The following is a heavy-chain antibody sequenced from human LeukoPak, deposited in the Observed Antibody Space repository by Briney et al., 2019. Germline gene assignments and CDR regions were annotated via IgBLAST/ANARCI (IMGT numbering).Heavy chain of an antibody. V-gene: IGHV4-34*01. Sequence: SETLSLTCAVYGGSFSGYYWSWIRQPPGKGLEWIGEINHSGSTNYNPSLKSRVTISVDTSKNQFSLKLSSVTAADTAVYYCARLNIIAVAGTVDYWGQGTLVTVSS. CDR1: GGSFSGYY. D-gene: IGHD6-19*01. CDR2: INHSGST. CDR3: ARLNIIAVAGTVDY. J-gene: IGHJ4*02.